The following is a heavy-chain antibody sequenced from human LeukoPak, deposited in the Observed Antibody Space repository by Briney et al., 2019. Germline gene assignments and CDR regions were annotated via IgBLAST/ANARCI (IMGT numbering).Heavy chain of an antibody. CDR1: GFTFNSYE. Sequence: QSGGSLRLSCAASGFTFNSYEMNWVRQAPGKGLEWVSYISSSGSTIYYADSVKGRFTISRDNAKNSLYLQMNSLRAEDTAVYYCAELGITMIGGVWGKGTTVTISS. D-gene: IGHD3-10*02. J-gene: IGHJ6*04. CDR3: AELGITMIGGV. V-gene: IGHV3-48*03. CDR2: ISSSGSTI.